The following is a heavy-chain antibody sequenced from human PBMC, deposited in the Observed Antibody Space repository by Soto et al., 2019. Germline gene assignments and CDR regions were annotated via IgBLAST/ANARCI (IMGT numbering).Heavy chain of an antibody. CDR2: INPNSGGT. Sequence: ASVEVSCKASGSTFRSYIMHLLLEGPVQVLEWMGWINPNSGGTNYAQKFQGRVTMTRDTSISTAYMELSRLRSDDTAVYYCAREYILTGTTLYYYYGMDVWGQGTTVTVLL. D-gene: IGHD1-7*01. CDR3: AREYILTGTTLYYYYGMDV. J-gene: IGHJ6*02. CDR1: GSTFRSYI. V-gene: IGHV1-2*02.